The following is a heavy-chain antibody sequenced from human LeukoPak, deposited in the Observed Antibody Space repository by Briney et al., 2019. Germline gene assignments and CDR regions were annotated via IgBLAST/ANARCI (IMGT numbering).Heavy chain of an antibody. V-gene: IGHV3-33*01. Sequence: PGGSLRLSCAASGFTFSSYGMHWVRQAPGKGLEWVTVIWYDGSNKYYADSVKGRFTISRDNSKNTLYLQMNSLRAEDTAVYYCARDDVSSSFTYWGQGALVTVSP. CDR2: IWYDGSNK. CDR3: ARDDVSSSFTY. D-gene: IGHD2/OR15-2a*01. J-gene: IGHJ4*02. CDR1: GFTFSSYG.